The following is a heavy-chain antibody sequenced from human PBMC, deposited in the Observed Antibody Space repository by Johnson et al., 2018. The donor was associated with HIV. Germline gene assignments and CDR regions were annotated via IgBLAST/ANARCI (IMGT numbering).Heavy chain of an antibody. CDR2: IYSGGTT. CDR1: GFTVSSNY. J-gene: IGHJ3*02. V-gene: IGHV3-66*02. Sequence: EVQLLESGGGLVQPGGSLRLSCAASGFTVSSNYMSWVRQAPGKGLEWVSVIYSGGTTYYADSVKGLFTISRDNSKNTLYLQMNSLRAEDTAVYYCAREGPMVRSGAFDIWGQGTKVTVSS. D-gene: IGHD3-10*01. CDR3: AREGPMVRSGAFDI.